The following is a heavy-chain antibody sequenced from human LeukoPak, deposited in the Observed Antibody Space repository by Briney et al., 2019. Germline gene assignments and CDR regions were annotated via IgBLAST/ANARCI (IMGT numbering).Heavy chain of an antibody. Sequence: PGGSLRLSCAASGFSFNRYSMNWVRQAPGKGLEWVSSISSSSSYIYYSDSVKGRFTISRDNAKNSLYLQMNTLRVEDTAIYYCATVERLSTRLPGVAAAGTSYFFDCWGQGTLVTVSS. J-gene: IGHJ4*02. CDR1: GFSFNRYS. D-gene: IGHD6-13*01. CDR3: ATVERLSTRLPGVAAAGTSYFFDC. CDR2: ISSSSSYI. V-gene: IGHV3-21*01.